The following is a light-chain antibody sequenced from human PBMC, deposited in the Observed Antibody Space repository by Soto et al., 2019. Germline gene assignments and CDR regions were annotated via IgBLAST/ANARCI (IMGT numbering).Light chain of an antibody. CDR1: QSVSSSY. V-gene: IGKV3-20*01. CDR3: QQYGTSLLT. Sequence: EIVLAQSPGTLSLSPGERATLSCRASQSVSSSYLAWYQQKPGQAPRLLIYGASSRATGIPDRFSSSGSGTAFTLTISRLEPEECAVYYCQQYGTSLLTFGGGTKVEIK. J-gene: IGKJ4*01. CDR2: GAS.